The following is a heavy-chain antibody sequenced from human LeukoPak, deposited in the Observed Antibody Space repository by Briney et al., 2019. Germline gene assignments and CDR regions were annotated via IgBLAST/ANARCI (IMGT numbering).Heavy chain of an antibody. CDR2: IYRGGST. Sequence: GGSLRLSCAASGFTVSSNYMSWVRQAPGKGLEWVSVIYRGGSTYYADSVKGRFTISRDNSKNTLYLQMSSLRAEDTAVYHCVKDDSYYYDSSGYPHWGQGTLVTVSS. V-gene: IGHV3-66*01. D-gene: IGHD3-22*01. CDR1: GFTVSSNY. J-gene: IGHJ4*02. CDR3: VKDDSYYYDSSGYPH.